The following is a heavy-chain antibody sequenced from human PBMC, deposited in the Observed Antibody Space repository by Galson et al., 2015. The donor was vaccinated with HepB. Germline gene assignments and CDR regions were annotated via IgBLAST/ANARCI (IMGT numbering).Heavy chain of an antibody. CDR3: ATSLPYDFRAAFDI. CDR2: IIPIFGTA. J-gene: IGHJ3*02. CDR1: GGTFSSYA. Sequence: SVKVSCKASGGTFSSYAISWVRQAPGQGLEWMGGIIPIFGTANYAQKFQGRVAITADESTSTAYMELSSLRSEDTAVYYCATSLPYDFRAAFDIWGQGTMVTVSS. V-gene: IGHV1-69*13. D-gene: IGHD3-3*01.